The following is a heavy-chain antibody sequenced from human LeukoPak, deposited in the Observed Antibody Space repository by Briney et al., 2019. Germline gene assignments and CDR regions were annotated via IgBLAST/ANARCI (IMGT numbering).Heavy chain of an antibody. V-gene: IGHV4-30-4*07. CDR3: ARVSPYFGWFDP. D-gene: IGHD2/OR15-2a*01. J-gene: IGHJ5*02. Sequence: SETLSLTCAVSGGSISSGDYSWSWIRQPPGKGLEWIGYIFYSGSTYYNPSLKSRITISVDTSKNQFSLKLSSVTAADTAVYYRARVSPYFGWFDPWGQGTLVTVSS. CDR2: IFYSGST. CDR1: GGSISSGDYS.